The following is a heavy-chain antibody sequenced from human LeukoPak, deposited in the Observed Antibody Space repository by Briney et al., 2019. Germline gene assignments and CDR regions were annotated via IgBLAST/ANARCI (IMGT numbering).Heavy chain of an antibody. CDR1: GFTFDDYA. CDR3: AKVGGYGDYVGYFDY. V-gene: IGHV3-43D*04. D-gene: IGHD4-17*01. J-gene: IGHJ4*02. Sequence: QPGGSLRLSCAASGFTFDDYAMHWVRQAPGKGLEWVSLISWDGGSTYYADSVKGRFTISRDNSKNSLYLQMNSLGAEDTALYYCAKVGGYGDYVGYFDYWGQGTLVTVSS. CDR2: ISWDGGST.